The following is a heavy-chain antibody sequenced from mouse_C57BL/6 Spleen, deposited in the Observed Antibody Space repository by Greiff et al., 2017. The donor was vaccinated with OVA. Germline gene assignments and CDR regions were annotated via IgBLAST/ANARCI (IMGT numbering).Heavy chain of an antibody. CDR3: ASSYYGSSPWFAY. J-gene: IGHJ3*01. Sequence: VQLVESGPELVKPGASVKISCKASGYAFSNSWMNWVKQRPGKGLEWIGRIYPGDGDTNYNGKFKGKATLTADKSSSTAYMQLSSLTSEDSAVYFGASSYYGSSPWFAYWGQGTLVTVSA. V-gene: IGHV1-82*01. D-gene: IGHD1-1*01. CDR2: IYPGDGDT. CDR1: GYAFSNSW.